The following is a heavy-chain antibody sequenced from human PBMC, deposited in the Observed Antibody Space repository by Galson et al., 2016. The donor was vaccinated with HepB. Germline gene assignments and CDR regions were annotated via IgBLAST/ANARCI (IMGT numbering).Heavy chain of an antibody. CDR2: ISDGGHRK. D-gene: IGHD1-26*01. CDR3: AKDPDSGRNLAADS. Sequence: SLRLSCAASGFNFNNFAMSWVRQGPGRGLEWVSAISDGGHRKYYADSVKGRFTVSRDNSKNTVWPQMNSLRAEDTALYYCAKDPDSGRNLAADSWGQGTLVTVPS. CDR1: GFNFNNFA. J-gene: IGHJ4*02. V-gene: IGHV3-23*01.